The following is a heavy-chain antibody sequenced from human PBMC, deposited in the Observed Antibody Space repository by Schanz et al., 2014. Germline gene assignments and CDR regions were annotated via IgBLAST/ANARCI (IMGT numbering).Heavy chain of an antibody. V-gene: IGHV1-46*01. J-gene: IGHJ3*02. D-gene: IGHD2-15*01. Sequence: VKKPGASVKVSCKASGYTFTSYFMHWVRQSPGQGLEWMRIINPSVGNTNYAQKFRGRVTMTRDTSKSTVYMEMSSLRSEDTAVYFCVRGPSTGGFDTWGQGIMVNVSS. CDR3: VRGPSTGGFDT. CDR1: GYTFTSYF. CDR2: INPSVGNT.